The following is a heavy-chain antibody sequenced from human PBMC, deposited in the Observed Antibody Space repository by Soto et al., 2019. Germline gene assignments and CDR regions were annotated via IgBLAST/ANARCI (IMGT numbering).Heavy chain of an antibody. CDR1: GDSMTKYY. J-gene: IGHJ6*02. Sequence: QVQLQESGPGLVKPSETLSLTCNVSGDSMTKYYWSWIRQPAGKGLEWIGRVYTSGSTNYNPSLKSRVTMSIDTSNNQFSLKLRSVTAADTAVYYCASDRSSGWDQGYGMDVWGQGTTVTVSS. CDR2: VYTSGST. CDR3: ASDRSSGWDQGYGMDV. D-gene: IGHD6-19*01. V-gene: IGHV4-4*07.